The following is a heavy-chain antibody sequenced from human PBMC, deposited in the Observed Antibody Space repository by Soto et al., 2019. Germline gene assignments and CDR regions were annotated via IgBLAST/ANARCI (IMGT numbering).Heavy chain of an antibody. CDR3: AREGSGSYLVL. Sequence: WASVKVSCKAAWYSLTGYYIHWVRQAPGQGLEWMGRINPSDGTSAYTQQFQGRFFMTRDTSTSTVFMELNSLKSQDTALYFCAREGSGSYLVLWGQGTLVTVSS. CDR2: INPSDGTS. J-gene: IGHJ4*02. D-gene: IGHD3-22*01. CDR1: WYSLTGYY. V-gene: IGHV1-46*01.